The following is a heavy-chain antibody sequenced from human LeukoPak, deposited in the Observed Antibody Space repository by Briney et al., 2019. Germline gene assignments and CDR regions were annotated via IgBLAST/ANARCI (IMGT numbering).Heavy chain of an antibody. D-gene: IGHD2-8*02. CDR1: GFTFSSYP. Sequence: TGGSLRLSCAASGFTFSSYPMTWVRQAPGKGLDWVSTLSGSGDHTFYADSVKGRFTISRDNSKNTLFLQMNSLRAEDTAVYYCAKFMTKPVVYSIPNYWGQGTLVTVSS. V-gene: IGHV3-23*01. CDR3: AKFMTKPVVYSIPNY. CDR2: LSGSGDHT. J-gene: IGHJ4*02.